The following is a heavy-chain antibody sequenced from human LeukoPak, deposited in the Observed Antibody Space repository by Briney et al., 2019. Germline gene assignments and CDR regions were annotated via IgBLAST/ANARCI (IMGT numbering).Heavy chain of an antibody. V-gene: IGHV5-51*01. D-gene: IGHD2-21*01. CDR2: IYPGDSNT. CDR1: GYGFASYW. Sequence: GESLKISCKGSGYGFASYWIGWVRQMPGKGQEWMGIIYPGDSNTEYSPSFQGQVTISADKSISTAYLYWSSLKASDTAMYYCARRGVNNGAYCGSDCYSFDYWGQGTLVTVSS. CDR3: ARRGVNNGAYCGSDCYSFDY. J-gene: IGHJ4*02.